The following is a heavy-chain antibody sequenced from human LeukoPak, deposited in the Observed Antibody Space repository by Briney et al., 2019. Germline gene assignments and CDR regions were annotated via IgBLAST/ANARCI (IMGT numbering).Heavy chain of an antibody. CDR1: GYTFTSYA. CDR3: ARGDTMVRGVIIVDHYYMDV. CDR2: INAGNGNT. Sequence: ASVKVSCKASGYTFTSYAMHWVRQAPGQRLEWMGWINAGNGNTKYSQEFQGRVTITRDTSASTAYMELSSLRSEDMAVYYCARGDTMVRGVIIVDHYYMDVWGKGTTVTVSS. D-gene: IGHD3-10*01. J-gene: IGHJ6*03. V-gene: IGHV1-3*03.